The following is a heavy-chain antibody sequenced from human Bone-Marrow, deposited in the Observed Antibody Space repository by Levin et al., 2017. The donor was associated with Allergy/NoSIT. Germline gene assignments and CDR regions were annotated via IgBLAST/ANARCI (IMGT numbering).Heavy chain of an antibody. CDR1: GGSISSYY. CDR3: ARDQSSYGYYYYGMDG. CDR2: IYYSGST. Sequence: SETLSLTCTVSGGSISSYYWSWIRQPPGKGLEWIGYIYYSGSTNYNPSLKSRVTISVDTSKNQFSLKLSSVTAADTAVYYCARDQSSYGYYYYGMDGWGQGTTVTVSS. D-gene: IGHD5-18*01. V-gene: IGHV4-59*01. J-gene: IGHJ6*02.